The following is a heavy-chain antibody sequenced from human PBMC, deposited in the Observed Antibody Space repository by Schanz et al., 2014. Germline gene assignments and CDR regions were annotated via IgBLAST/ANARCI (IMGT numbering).Heavy chain of an antibody. Sequence: DVQLVESGGGLVQPGGSLRLSCAASGFTFTGHWMSWVRQAPGKGLEWVANIKEDGSKKYYVDSVRGRFTISRDNAKNSLYLQLTSLTAEDTAVYHCARDSRYCTGVDCKGDAFDLWGQGTLVTVSS. CDR3: ARDSRYCTGVDCKGDAFDL. CDR2: IKEDGSKK. J-gene: IGHJ3*01. V-gene: IGHV3-7*01. D-gene: IGHD2-8*02. CDR1: GFTFTGHW.